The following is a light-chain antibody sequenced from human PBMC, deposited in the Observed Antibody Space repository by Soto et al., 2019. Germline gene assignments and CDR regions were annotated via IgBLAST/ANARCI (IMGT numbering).Light chain of an antibody. CDR3: MQALQTPLT. CDR1: QSLLHSNGYSY. V-gene: IGKV2-28*01. CDR2: LGS. J-gene: IGKJ4*01. Sequence: DIVMTQSPVSLPVTPGEPASISCRSSQSLLHSNGYSYLDWYLQKPGQSPQLLIYLGSNRASGVPDRFSGSGSGTDFTLKISRVEAEDVGVYYCMQALQTPLTFGGGTKVEVK.